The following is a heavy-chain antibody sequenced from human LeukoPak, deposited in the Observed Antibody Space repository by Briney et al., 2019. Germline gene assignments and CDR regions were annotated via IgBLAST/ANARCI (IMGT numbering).Heavy chain of an antibody. D-gene: IGHD6-19*01. CDR1: GFTFDDYA. Sequence: PGGSLRLSCAASGFTFDDYAMHWVRQAPGKGLEWVSLISWDGGSTYYADSVKGRFTISRDNSKNSLYLQVNSLRAEDTALYYCAKSVAGTFDYWGQGTLVTVSS. CDR2: ISWDGGST. V-gene: IGHV3-43D*03. J-gene: IGHJ4*02. CDR3: AKSVAGTFDY.